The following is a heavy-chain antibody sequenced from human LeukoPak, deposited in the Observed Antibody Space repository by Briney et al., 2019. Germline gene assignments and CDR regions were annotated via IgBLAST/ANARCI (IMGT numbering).Heavy chain of an antibody. J-gene: IGHJ5*02. CDR3: AKGRLGTASNWFDP. CDR1: GFTFSSYA. CDR2: ISGSGGST. D-gene: IGHD5-12*01. Sequence: GGSLRFSCAASGFTFSSYAMSWVRQAPGKGLKWVSAISGSGGSTYYADSVKGRFTISRDNSKNTLYLQMNSLRAEDTAVYYCAKGRLGTASNWFDPWGQGTLVTVSS. V-gene: IGHV3-23*01.